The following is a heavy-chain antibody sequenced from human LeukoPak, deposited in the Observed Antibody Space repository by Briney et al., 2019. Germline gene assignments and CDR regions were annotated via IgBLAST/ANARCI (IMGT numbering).Heavy chain of an antibody. Sequence: PGGSLRHSCAPSGFTFSRYAMSWVRQAPGKGLEWVSAISGSGGSTYYADSVKGRFTISRDNSKNTLYLQMNSLRAEDTVVYYCAKDLTFGDLMGFDYWGQGTLVTVSS. V-gene: IGHV3-23*01. CDR2: ISGSGGST. CDR1: GFTFSRYA. J-gene: IGHJ4*02. CDR3: AKDLTFGDLMGFDY. D-gene: IGHD3-16*01.